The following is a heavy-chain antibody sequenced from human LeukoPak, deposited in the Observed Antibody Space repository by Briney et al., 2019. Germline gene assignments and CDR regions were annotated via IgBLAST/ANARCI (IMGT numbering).Heavy chain of an antibody. CDR3: ARGGYCSGGSCYLMESDY. Sequence: ASVKVSCKASGYTFTSYDINRVRQATGQGLEWMGWMNPNSGNTGYAQKFQGRVTMTRNTSISTAYMELSSLRSEDTAVYYCARGGYCSGGSCYLMESDYWGQGTLVTVSS. J-gene: IGHJ4*02. D-gene: IGHD2-15*01. CDR2: MNPNSGNT. CDR1: GYTFTSYD. V-gene: IGHV1-8*01.